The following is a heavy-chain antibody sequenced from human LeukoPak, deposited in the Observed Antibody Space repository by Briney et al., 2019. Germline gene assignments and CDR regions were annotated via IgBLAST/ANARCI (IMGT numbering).Heavy chain of an antibody. V-gene: IGHV4-34*01. CDR3: ARHPHMAIFDY. D-gene: IGHD2-21*01. Sequence: KPSETLFLTCAVYGGSFSGYYWSWIRQPPGKGLEWIGEINHSGSTNYNPSLKSRVTISVDTSKNQFSLKLSSVSAADTAVYYCARHPHMAIFDYWGQGTLVTVSS. CDR2: INHSGST. J-gene: IGHJ4*02. CDR1: GGSFSGYY.